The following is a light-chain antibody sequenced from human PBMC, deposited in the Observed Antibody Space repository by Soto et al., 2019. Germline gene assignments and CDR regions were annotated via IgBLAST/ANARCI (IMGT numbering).Light chain of an antibody. V-gene: IGLV2-23*01. CDR2: EGS. CDR3: CSHAGSSTWV. Sequence: QSALTQPASVSGSPGQSITISCTGTSSDVGSYNLVSWYQQHPGKAPKLVIYEGSKRPSGVSNRFSGSKSGNTASLTISGLQAEDEADYYCCSHAGSSTWVFGGGNKLTVL. J-gene: IGLJ2*01. CDR1: SSDVGSYNL.